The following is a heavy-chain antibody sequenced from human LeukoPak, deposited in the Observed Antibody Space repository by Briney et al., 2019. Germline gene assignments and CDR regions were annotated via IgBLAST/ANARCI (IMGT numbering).Heavy chain of an antibody. CDR3: AKTWDY. Sequence: GGSLRLSCAASGFTFSGYWMSWVRQAPGKGLEWVANIKQDGSEKYYADSVKGRFTISRDNSKNTLYLQMNSLRAEDTAVYYCAKTWDYWGQGTLVTVSS. CDR1: GFTFSGYW. J-gene: IGHJ4*02. CDR2: IKQDGSEK. V-gene: IGHV3-7*03.